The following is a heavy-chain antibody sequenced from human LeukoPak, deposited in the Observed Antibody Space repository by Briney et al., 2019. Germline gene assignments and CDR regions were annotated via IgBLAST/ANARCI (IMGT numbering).Heavy chain of an antibody. CDR2: MNPNSGNT. V-gene: IGHV1-8*01. J-gene: IGHJ4*02. CDR1: GYTFTSYD. D-gene: IGHD1-20*01. Sequence: ASVKVSCKAFGYTFTSYDINWVRQATGQGLEWMGWMNPNSGNTGYAQKFQGRVTMTRNTSISTAYMELSSLRSEDTAVYYCVAQGYNWNAYESLGYFDYWGQGTLVTVSS. CDR3: VAQGYNWNAYESLGYFDY.